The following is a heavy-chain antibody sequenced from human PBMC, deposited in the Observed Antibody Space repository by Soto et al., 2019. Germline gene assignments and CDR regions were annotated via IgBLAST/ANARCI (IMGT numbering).Heavy chain of an antibody. J-gene: IGHJ4*02. V-gene: IGHV4-59*01. CDR1: GGSINTYY. CDR2: IHHSGST. CDR3: AKAGGAAGTVDYFDY. Sequence: PSETLSLTCAVSGGSINTYYWSWVRQPPGKGLEWIGNIHHSGSTNYNPSLNSRVTISIDTSKNKFSLKLSSVTAADTAVYYCAKAGGAAGTVDYFDYWGQGTLVTVSS. D-gene: IGHD6-13*01.